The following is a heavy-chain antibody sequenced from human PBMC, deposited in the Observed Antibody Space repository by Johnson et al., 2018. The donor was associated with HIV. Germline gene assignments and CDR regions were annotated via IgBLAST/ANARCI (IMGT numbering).Heavy chain of an antibody. V-gene: IGHV3-15*01. D-gene: IGHD3-10*01. CDR3: TTGISWFGAITFDI. CDR2: IKSKSDGGTT. J-gene: IGHJ3*02. CDR1: GFTFSNAW. Sequence: VQLVESGGGLVKPGVSLRLSCAASGFTFSNAWMSWVRQAPGKGLEWVGRIKSKSDGGTTDSAAPVKGRFTISSDDSKNTLDLQMNSLKTEDTAVYYCTTGISWFGAITFDIWGQGTMVTVSS.